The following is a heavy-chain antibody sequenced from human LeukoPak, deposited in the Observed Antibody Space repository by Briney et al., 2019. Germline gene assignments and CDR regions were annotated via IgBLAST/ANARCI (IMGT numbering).Heavy chain of an antibody. V-gene: IGHV3-66*01. CDR2: IYIGGST. J-gene: IGHJ4*02. CDR3: AREGPGHYFDY. Sequence: GGSLRVSCAASGFTVSSNYMSWVRQAPGKGLEWVSVIYIGGSTYYADSVKGRFTISRDNSKNTLYLQMNSLRAEDTAVYYCAREGPGHYFDYWGQGTLVTVSS. CDR1: GFTVSSNY.